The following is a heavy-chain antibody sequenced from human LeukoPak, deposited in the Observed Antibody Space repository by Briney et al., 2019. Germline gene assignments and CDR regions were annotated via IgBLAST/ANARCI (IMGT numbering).Heavy chain of an antibody. Sequence: PGGSLRLSCAASGFTFGSYWMHWVRQAPGKGLVWVSRINSDGSSTSYADSVKGRFTIFRDNAKNTLYLQMNSLRAEDTAVYYCAREGWVRGVITFDYWGQGTLVTVSS. CDR2: INSDGSST. J-gene: IGHJ4*02. CDR1: GFTFGSYW. V-gene: IGHV3-74*01. D-gene: IGHD3-10*01. CDR3: AREGWVRGVITFDY.